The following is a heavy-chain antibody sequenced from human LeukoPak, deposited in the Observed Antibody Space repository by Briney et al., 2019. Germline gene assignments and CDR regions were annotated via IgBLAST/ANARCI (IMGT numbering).Heavy chain of an antibody. V-gene: IGHV3-21*01. J-gene: IGHJ4*02. CDR2: ISSSSSYI. CDR3: ARDPWEDIVVVVAATPDY. Sequence: GGSLRLSCAASGSTFSSYSMNWVRQAPGKGLEWVSSISSSSSYIYYADSVKGRFTISRDNAKNSLYLQMNSLRAENTAVYYCARDPWEDIVVVVAATPDYWGQGTLVTVSS. D-gene: IGHD2-15*01. CDR1: GSTFSSYS.